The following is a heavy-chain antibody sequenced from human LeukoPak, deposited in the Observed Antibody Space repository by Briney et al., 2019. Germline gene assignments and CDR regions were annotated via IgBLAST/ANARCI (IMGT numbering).Heavy chain of an antibody. V-gene: IGHV3-48*01. CDR1: GFTFSSYS. Sequence: GGSLRLSCAASGFTFSSYSMNWVRQAPGKGLGSVSYISSSSSAIYYADSVKGRFTISRDNAKNSLYLQMNSLRAEDTAVYYCARVVTGIDYWGQGTLVTVSS. CDR3: ARVVTGIDY. J-gene: IGHJ4*02. CDR2: ISSSSSAI. D-gene: IGHD1-1*01.